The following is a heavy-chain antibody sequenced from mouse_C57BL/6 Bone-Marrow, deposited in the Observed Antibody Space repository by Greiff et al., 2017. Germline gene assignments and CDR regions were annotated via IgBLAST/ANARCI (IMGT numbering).Heavy chain of an antibody. CDR3: TAGFYYFDY. D-gene: IGHD4-1*01. V-gene: IGHV6-3*01. Sequence: EVNLVESGGGLVQPGGSMKLSCVASGFTFSNYWMNWVRQSPEKGLAWVAQIRLKSDNYATHYAESVKGRFTISRDDSKSSVYLQMNNLRAEDTGIYYCTAGFYYFDYWGQGTTLTVSS. J-gene: IGHJ2*01. CDR1: GFTFSNYW. CDR2: IRLKSDNYAT.